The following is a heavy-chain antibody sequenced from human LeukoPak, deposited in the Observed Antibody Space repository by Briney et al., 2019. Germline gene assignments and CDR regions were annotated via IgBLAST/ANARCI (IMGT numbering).Heavy chain of an antibody. CDR3: ARGGLLRYFDWLFGNYFDY. CDR1: GYTFTGYY. D-gene: IGHD3-9*01. J-gene: IGHJ4*02. CDR2: ISAYNGNT. V-gene: IGHV1-18*04. Sequence: ASVKVSCKASGYTFTGYYMHWVRQAPGQGLEWMGWISAYNGNTNYAQKLQGRVTMTTDTSTSTAYMELRSLRSDDTAVYYCARGGLLRYFDWLFGNYFDYWGQGTLVTVSS.